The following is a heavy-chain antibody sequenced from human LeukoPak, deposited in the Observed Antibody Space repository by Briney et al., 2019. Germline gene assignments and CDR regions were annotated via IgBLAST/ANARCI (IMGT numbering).Heavy chain of an antibody. V-gene: IGHV1-8*01. CDR2: MNPNSGNT. Sequence: GASVKVSCKASGYTFTSYDINWVRQATGQGLEWMGWMNPNSGNTGYAQKFQGRVTMTRNTSISTAYMELSSLRSADTAVYYCARGMSPDIVVVPAAWDYYYYYGMDVWGQGTTVTVSS. J-gene: IGHJ6*02. D-gene: IGHD2-2*01. CDR3: ARGMSPDIVVVPAAWDYYYYYGMDV. CDR1: GYTFTSYD.